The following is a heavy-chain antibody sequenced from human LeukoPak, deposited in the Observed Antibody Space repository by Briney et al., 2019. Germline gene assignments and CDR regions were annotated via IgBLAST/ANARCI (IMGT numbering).Heavy chain of an antibody. CDR3: ARGANYGEDYFDY. J-gene: IGHJ4*02. D-gene: IGHD1-7*01. Sequence: SETLSLTCTVSGGSISSYYWNWIRQPPGKGLEWIGYIYYSGSTNYNPSLKSRVTISVDTSKNHFSLKVSSVTAADTAVYYCARGANYGEDYFDYWGRGTLVTVSS. CDR2: IYYSGST. V-gene: IGHV4-59*01. CDR1: GGSISSYY.